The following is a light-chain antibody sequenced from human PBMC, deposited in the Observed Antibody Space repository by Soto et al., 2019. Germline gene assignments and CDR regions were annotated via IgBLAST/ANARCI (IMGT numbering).Light chain of an antibody. CDR2: GAS. CDR3: QHYDNSPLT. J-gene: IGKJ4*01. V-gene: IGKV3-20*01. Sequence: EIVLTQSPGTLSLSPGERATLSCRASQSVSSSCLVWYQQKVGQAPRLLIYGASTRATGIPDRFSGSGSGTDFTLTISRLEPEDFAVYYCQHYDNSPLTFGGGTKVDIK. CDR1: QSVSSSC.